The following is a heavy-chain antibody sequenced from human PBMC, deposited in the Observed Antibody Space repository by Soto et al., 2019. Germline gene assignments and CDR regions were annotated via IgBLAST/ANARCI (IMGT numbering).Heavy chain of an antibody. V-gene: IGHV1-69*12. J-gene: IGHJ6*02. CDR1: GGTFSSYA. D-gene: IGHD2-15*01. CDR3: AKNCRGRALYYYYGMDV. Sequence: QVQLVQSGAEVKKPGSSVKVSCKASGGTFSSYAISWVRQAPGQGLEWMGGIIPIFGTANYAQKFQGRVTITADESTSTAYMELSSLRSEDTAVYYCAKNCRGRALYYYYGMDVWGQGTTVTVSS. CDR2: IIPIFGTA.